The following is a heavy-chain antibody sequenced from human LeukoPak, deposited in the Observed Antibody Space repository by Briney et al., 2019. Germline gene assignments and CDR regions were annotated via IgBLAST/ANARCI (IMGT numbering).Heavy chain of an antibody. V-gene: IGHV7-4-1*02. J-gene: IGHJ6*03. CDR3: ARAGVVIGFYYYYYMDV. CDR2: IDTNTGNP. Sequence: ASVKVSCKASGYTFTGYYMHWVRQAPGQGLEWMGWIDTNTGNPTYAQGFTGRFVFSLDTSVSTAYLQISSLKAEDTAVYYCARAGVVIGFYYYYYMDVWGKGTTVTISS. CDR1: GYTFTGYY. D-gene: IGHD3-22*01.